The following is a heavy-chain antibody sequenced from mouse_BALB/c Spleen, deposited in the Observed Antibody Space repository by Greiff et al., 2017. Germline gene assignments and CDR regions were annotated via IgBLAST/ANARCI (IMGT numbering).Heavy chain of an antibody. J-gene: IGHJ3*01. D-gene: IGHD2-1*01. V-gene: IGHV5-4*02. CDR2: ISDGGSYT. CDR3: ARELAYGNSWFAY. Sequence: EVQRVESGGGLVKPGGSLKLSCAASGFTFSDYYMYWVRQTPEKRLEWVATISDGGSYTYYPDSVKGRFTISRDNAKNNLYLQMSRLKSDDTAMYYCARELAYGNSWFAYWGQGTLVTVSA. CDR1: GFTFSDYY.